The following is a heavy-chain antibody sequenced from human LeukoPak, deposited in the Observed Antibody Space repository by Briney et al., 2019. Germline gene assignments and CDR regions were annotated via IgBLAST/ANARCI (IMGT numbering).Heavy chain of an antibody. CDR2: INTNTGNP. V-gene: IGHV7-4-1*02. Sequence: ASVKVSCKASGYTFTSYAMNWVRQAPGQGLAWMGWINTNTGNPTYAQGFTGRFVFSLDTSVSTAYLQISSLKAEDTAVYYCARAPEWLYFDWLDAFDIWGQGTMVTVSS. CDR1: GYTFTSYA. J-gene: IGHJ3*02. D-gene: IGHD3-9*01. CDR3: ARAPEWLYFDWLDAFDI.